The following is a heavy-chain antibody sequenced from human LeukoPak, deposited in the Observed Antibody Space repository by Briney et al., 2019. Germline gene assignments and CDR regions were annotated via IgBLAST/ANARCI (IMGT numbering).Heavy chain of an antibody. J-gene: IGHJ6*02. Sequence: GRSLRLSCAASGFNFRSYAMHWVRRAPGKGLEWAAVISYDGSNKNYADSVKGRFTISRDNSKNTLHLQMNSLRAEDTAVFYCARDMGLGAAHRFTNYSYYGMDVWGQGTTVTVSS. V-gene: IGHV3-30*04. CDR3: ARDMGLGAAHRFTNYSYYGMDV. CDR2: ISYDGSNK. CDR1: GFNFRSYA. D-gene: IGHD3-16*01.